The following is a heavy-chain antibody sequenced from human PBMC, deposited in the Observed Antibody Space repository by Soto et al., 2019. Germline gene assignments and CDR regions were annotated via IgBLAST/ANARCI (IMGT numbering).Heavy chain of an antibody. D-gene: IGHD3-22*01. CDR3: TRGPYYDSSGYHY. J-gene: IGHJ4*02. Sequence: GGSLRLSCTASGFTFGDYAMSWFRQAPGKGLEWVGFIRSKAYGGTTEYAASVKGRFTISRDDSKSIAYLQMNSLKTEDTAVYYCTRGPYYDSSGYHYWGQGTLVTVSS. V-gene: IGHV3-49*03. CDR2: IRSKAYGGTT. CDR1: GFTFGDYA.